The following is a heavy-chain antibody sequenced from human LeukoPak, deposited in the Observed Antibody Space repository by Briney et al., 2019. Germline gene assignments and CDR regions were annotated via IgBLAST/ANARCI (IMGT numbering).Heavy chain of an antibody. Sequence: GGSLRLSCAASGFTVSSNYMSWVRQAPGKGLEWVSVIYSGGSTYYADSVKGRFTISRDNSKNTLYLQMNSLRAEDTAVYYCARDLSGVYDFWSGYYGMDVWGQGTTVTVSS. CDR3: ARDLSGVYDFWSGYYGMDV. V-gene: IGHV3-53*01. CDR1: GFTVSSNY. CDR2: IYSGGST. J-gene: IGHJ6*02. D-gene: IGHD3-3*01.